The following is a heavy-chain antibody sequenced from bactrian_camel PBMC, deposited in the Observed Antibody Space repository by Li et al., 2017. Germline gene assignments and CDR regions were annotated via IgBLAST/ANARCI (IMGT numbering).Heavy chain of an antibody. D-gene: IGHD6*01. CDR2: INIDDRT. V-gene: IGHV3S10*01. J-gene: IGHJ4*01. Sequence: VQLVESGGGAVQPGGSLRLSCVASGFVFSDYGMSWVRQAPGKEREYLGTINIDDRTFYRTTVEGRFTISRDNANRTVYLQLSSLNTEDTGMYYCGPGRNDVLRERRYQGEGTQVTVS. CDR1: GFVFSDYG.